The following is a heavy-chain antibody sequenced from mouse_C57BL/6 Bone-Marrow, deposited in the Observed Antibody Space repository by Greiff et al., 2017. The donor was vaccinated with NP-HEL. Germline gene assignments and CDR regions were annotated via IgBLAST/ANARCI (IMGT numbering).Heavy chain of an antibody. D-gene: IGHD1-1*01. CDR2: IRSKSNNYAT. J-gene: IGHJ4*01. V-gene: IGHV10-1*01. CDR1: GFSFNTYA. CDR3: VRQHYYGSSYYYAMDY. Sequence: EVMLVESGGGLVQPKGSLKLSCAASGFSFNTYAMNWVRQAPGKGLEWVARIRSKSNNYATYYADSVKDRFTISRDDSESMLYLQMNNLKTEDTAMYYCVRQHYYGSSYYYAMDYWGQGTSVTVSS.